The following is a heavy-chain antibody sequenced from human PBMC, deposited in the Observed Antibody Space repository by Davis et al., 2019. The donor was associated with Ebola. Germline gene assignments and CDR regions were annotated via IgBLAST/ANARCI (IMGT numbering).Heavy chain of an antibody. Sequence: GESLKISCAASGFTSGRYAMSWVRQAPGKGLEWVAAITDTGGRTHYADSVKGRFAISRDNSKNTLYLQMNSLRAEDTAVYYCAKKMSSGNNPFDCWGQGTLVTVSS. CDR3: AKKMSSGNNPFDC. CDR1: GFTSGRYA. J-gene: IGHJ4*02. V-gene: IGHV3-23*01. CDR2: ITDTGGRT. D-gene: IGHD5-24*01.